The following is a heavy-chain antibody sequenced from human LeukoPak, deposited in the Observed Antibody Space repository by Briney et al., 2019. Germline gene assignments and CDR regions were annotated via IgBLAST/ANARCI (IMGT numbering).Heavy chain of an antibody. Sequence: PSETLSLTCTVSGGSISSSSYCWGWIRQPPGKGLEWIGYIYYSGSTNYNPSLKSRVTISVDTSKNQFSLKLSSVTAADTAVYYCARDRPSLTSGYGDYGMDVWGQGTTVTVSS. CDR1: GGSISSSSYC. CDR2: IYYSGST. V-gene: IGHV4-61*01. J-gene: IGHJ6*01. D-gene: IGHD3-9*01. CDR3: ARDRPSLTSGYGDYGMDV.